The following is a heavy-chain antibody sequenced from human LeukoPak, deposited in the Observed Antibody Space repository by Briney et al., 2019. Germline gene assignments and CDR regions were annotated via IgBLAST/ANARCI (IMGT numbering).Heavy chain of an antibody. CDR2: IYYSGST. CDR3: ARGGSSWYWGYNWFDP. Sequence: SETLSLTCTVSGGSISYYYWSWIRQPPGKGLEWIGYIYYSGSTNYNSSFKSRVTISIDTSKNQFSLRLSSVTAADTAVYYCARGGSSWYWGYNWFDPWGQGTLVTVSS. J-gene: IGHJ5*02. D-gene: IGHD6-13*01. CDR1: GGSISYYY. V-gene: IGHV4-59*01.